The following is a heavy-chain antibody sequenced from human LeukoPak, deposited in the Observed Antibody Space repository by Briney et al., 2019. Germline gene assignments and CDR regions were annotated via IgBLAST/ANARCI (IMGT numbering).Heavy chain of an antibody. CDR2: IYYSGST. V-gene: IGHV4-59*01. CDR3: ARSPPEQWLVRVGAFDI. CDR1: GGSISSYY. D-gene: IGHD6-19*01. Sequence: SETLSLTCTVSGGSISSYYWSWIRQPPGKGLEWIGYIYYSGSTNYNPSLKSRVTISVDTSKNQFSLKLSSVTAADTAVYYCARSPPEQWLVRVGAFDIWGQGTMVTVSS. J-gene: IGHJ3*02.